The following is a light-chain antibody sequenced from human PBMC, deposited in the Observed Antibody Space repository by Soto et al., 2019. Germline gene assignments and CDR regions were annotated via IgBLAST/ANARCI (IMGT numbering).Light chain of an antibody. Sequence: EILMTQSPATLSVSPGERVTFYCRASQNISRSLAWYQQKPGQGPRLLIYGASSRAAGIPDRFGGSGSGTDFTLTISRLEPEDFAVYYCQHYGNSPYTFAQGTKVDIK. J-gene: IGKJ2*01. CDR3: QHYGNSPYT. V-gene: IGKV3-20*01. CDR2: GAS. CDR1: QNISRS.